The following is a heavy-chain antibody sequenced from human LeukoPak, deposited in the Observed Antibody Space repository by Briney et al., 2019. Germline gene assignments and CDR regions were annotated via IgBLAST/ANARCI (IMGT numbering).Heavy chain of an antibody. Sequence: PSETLSLTCTVSGGSISSGGYYWSWIRQHPGKGLEWIGYIYYSGSTNYNPSLKSRVTISVDTSKNQSSLKLSSVTAADTAVYYCARVHNWDFDYWGQGTPVTVSS. J-gene: IGHJ4*02. CDR2: IYYSGST. V-gene: IGHV4-61*08. D-gene: IGHD1-1*01. CDR1: GGSISSGGYY. CDR3: ARVHNWDFDY.